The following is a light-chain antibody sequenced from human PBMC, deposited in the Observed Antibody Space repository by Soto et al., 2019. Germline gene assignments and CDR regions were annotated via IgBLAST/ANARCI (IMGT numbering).Light chain of an antibody. CDR1: XGVSSW. CDR3: QQAHSLPWT. CDR2: ATV. J-gene: IGKJ1*01. Sequence: DXQXTXSPSSVSASVGERVTITCRASXGVSSWLAWYQQKPGKPPTLLIYATVTLERGVPSRFSGSGTGTDFTLTISNLQPEDCAIYYCQQAHSLPWTFGQGTKVEIK. V-gene: IGKV1-12*01.